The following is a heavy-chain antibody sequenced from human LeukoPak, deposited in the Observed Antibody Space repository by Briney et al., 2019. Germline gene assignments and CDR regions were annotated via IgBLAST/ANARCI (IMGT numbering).Heavy chain of an antibody. J-gene: IGHJ5*02. Sequence: ASVKVSCKASGYTFTSYYMHWVRQAPGQGLEWMGIINPSGGSTSYAQKFQGRVTMTRDTSTSTVYMELSSLRSEDTAVYYCARAANIRYQSSYNWFDPWGQGTLVTVSS. CDR2: INPSGGST. CDR1: GYTFTSYY. CDR3: ARAANIRYQSSYNWFDP. V-gene: IGHV1-46*01. D-gene: IGHD3-16*01.